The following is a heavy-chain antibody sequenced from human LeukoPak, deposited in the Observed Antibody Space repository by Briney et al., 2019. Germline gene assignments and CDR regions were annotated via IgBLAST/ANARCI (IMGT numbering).Heavy chain of an antibody. Sequence: GGSLRLSCAASGFIFSNARMNWVRQAPGKGLEWVGHIKSKTDGGTTDYAAPVKGRFTISRDDSKNTLYLQMNSLKTEDTAVYYCIRYGYNLAEYYQHWGQGTLVTVSS. CDR3: IRYGYNLAEYYQH. V-gene: IGHV3-15*07. J-gene: IGHJ1*01. CDR2: IKSKTDGGTT. D-gene: IGHD5-24*01. CDR1: GFIFSNAR.